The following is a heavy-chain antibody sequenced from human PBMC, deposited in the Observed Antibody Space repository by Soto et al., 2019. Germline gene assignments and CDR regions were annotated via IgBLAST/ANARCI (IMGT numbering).Heavy chain of an antibody. Sequence: QVQLVQSGAEVKKPGASVKVSCKASGYTFTSYGISWVRQAPGQGLEWMGWISAYNGNTNYAQKLQGRVTMTTDTATSTAYMELRSLRADDTAVYYWAREPLWFGDEGYFDYWGQGTLVTVSS. CDR3: AREPLWFGDEGYFDY. CDR1: GYTFTSYG. CDR2: ISAYNGNT. V-gene: IGHV1-18*01. J-gene: IGHJ4*02. D-gene: IGHD3-10*01.